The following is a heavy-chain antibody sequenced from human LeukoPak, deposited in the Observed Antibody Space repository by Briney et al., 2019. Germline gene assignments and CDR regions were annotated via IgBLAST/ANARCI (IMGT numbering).Heavy chain of an antibody. CDR2: TYYSGST. D-gene: IGHD6-13*01. V-gene: IGHV4-59*01. Sequence: SETLSLTCTVSGGSISNNYWSWIRQPPGKGLEWIGNTYYSGSTNYNPSLRSRVIISVDTSKNQFSLKLSSVTAADTAVYYCARDRPYSSSWPLDYWGQGSLVTVSS. CDR3: ARDRPYSSSWPLDY. J-gene: IGHJ4*02. CDR1: GGSISNNY.